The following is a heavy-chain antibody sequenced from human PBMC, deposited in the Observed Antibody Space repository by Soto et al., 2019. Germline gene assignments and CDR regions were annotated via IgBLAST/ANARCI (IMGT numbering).Heavy chain of an antibody. V-gene: IGHV4-61*01. D-gene: IGHD3-3*01. Sequence: SETLSLTCTVSGGSVSSGSYYWSWIRQPPGKGLEWIGYIYYSGSTNYNPSLKSRVTISVDTSKNQFSLKLSSVTAADTAVYYCARGDFWSGYYPKYYFDDCGQGTMVTVYS. CDR1: GGSVSSGSYY. CDR2: IYYSGST. CDR3: ARGDFWSGYYPKYYFDD. J-gene: IGHJ4*02.